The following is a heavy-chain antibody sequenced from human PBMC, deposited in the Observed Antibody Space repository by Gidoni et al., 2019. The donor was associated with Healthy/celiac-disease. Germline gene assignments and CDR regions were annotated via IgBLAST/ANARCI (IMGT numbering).Heavy chain of an antibody. CDR2: INSDGSST. CDR1: GFPFSSYW. CDR3: AREGASSSSQLE. J-gene: IGHJ4*02. Sequence: EVQLVESGGGLVQPGGSLRLSCAASGFPFSSYWMHWVRQAPGKGLVWVSRINSDGSSTSYADAVKGRFTISRDNAKNTLYLQMNSLRAEDTAVYYCAREGASSSSQLEGGQGTLVTVSS. D-gene: IGHD6-6*01. V-gene: IGHV3-74*01.